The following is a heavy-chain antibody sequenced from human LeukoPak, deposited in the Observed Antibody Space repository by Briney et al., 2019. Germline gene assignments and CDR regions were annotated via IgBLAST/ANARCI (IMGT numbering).Heavy chain of an antibody. CDR2: IKQDGYEK. J-gene: IGHJ4*02. CDR3: ARDKIVGPTTLDY. D-gene: IGHD1-26*01. CDR1: GFTFSGYW. Sequence: GGSLRLSCAASGFTFSGYWMSWVRQTPERGLEWVANIKQDGYEKYYVDSVKGRFTISRDNAKNSLYLQMNSLRADDTAIYYCARDKIVGPTTLDYWGQGTLVTVSS. V-gene: IGHV3-7*01.